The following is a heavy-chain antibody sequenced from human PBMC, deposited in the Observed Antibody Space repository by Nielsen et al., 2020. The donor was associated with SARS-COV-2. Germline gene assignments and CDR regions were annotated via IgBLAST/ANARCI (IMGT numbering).Heavy chain of an antibody. CDR2: ISWNSGSI. J-gene: IGHJ6*02. V-gene: IGHV3-9*01. D-gene: IGHD6-13*01. CDR3: AKDKEYSSSWYEGGYGMDV. Sequence: SLKISCAASGFTFDDYAMHWVRQAPGKGLEWVSGISWNSGSIGYADSVKGRFTISRDNAKNSLYLQMNSLRAEDTAVYYCAKDKEYSSSWYEGGYGMDVWGQGTTITVSS. CDR1: GFTFDDYA.